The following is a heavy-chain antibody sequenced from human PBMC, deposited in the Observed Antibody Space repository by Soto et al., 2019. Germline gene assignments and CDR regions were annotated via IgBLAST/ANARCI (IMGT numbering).Heavy chain of an antibody. J-gene: IGHJ3*02. CDR1: GGSSSSYY. CDR3: ARRYGWAFDI. V-gene: IGHV4-59*08. Sequence: PSETLSLTCAVSGGSSSSYYWSWIRQPPGKGLEWIGYIYYSGSTNYNPSLKSRVTISVDTSKNQFSLKLSSVTAADTAVYYCARRYGWAFDIWGQGAMVTVSS. CDR2: IYYSGST. D-gene: IGHD3-16*01.